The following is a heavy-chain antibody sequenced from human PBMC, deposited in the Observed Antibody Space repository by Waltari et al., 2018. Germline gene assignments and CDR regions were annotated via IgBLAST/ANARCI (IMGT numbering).Heavy chain of an antibody. V-gene: IGHV3-7*03. CDR1: GFTFSGYW. D-gene: IGHD3-10*01. J-gene: IGHJ4*02. Sequence: EVLLVESGGGLVQPGGSLRLSCAASGFTFSGYWMTWVRPTPGKGPEWVANINQDGSERNYVDSVKGRFTVSRDNAKNLLYLQINSLRADDTAIYYCTRDRRGTPLFDYWGQGTLVTVSS. CDR2: INQDGSER. CDR3: TRDRRGTPLFDY.